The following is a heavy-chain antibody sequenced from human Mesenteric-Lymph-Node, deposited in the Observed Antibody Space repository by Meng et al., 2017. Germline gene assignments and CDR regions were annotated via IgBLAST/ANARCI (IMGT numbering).Heavy chain of an antibody. Sequence: QVQLVQSGAEVKKPGSSVKISCKASGYTFANYDIHWVRQAPGQRLDWMGWINVGSGTTKYSQRLPSRFTITRYTSASTAYMQLRSLRSDYTAVYSCASSRYYDFPPYCVVDPWGQGTLVTVSS. J-gene: IGHJ5*02. CDR3: ASSRYYDFPPYCVVDP. CDR2: INVGSGTT. V-gene: IGHV1-3*01. CDR1: GYTFANYD. D-gene: IGHD3-3*01.